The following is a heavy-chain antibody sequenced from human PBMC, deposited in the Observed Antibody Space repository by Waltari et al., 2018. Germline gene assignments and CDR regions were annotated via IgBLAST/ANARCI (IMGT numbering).Heavy chain of an antibody. V-gene: IGHV4-34*01. J-gene: IGHJ4*02. CDR3: ARGRGYSYGYHYYFDY. CDR1: GGSFGGYS. Sequence: QVQLQQWGAGLLKPSETLSLTCAVYGGSFGGYSWSWIRPPPGKGLEWIGEINHSGSTNYNPSLKSRVTISVDTSKNQFSLKLSSVTAADTAVYYCARGRGYSYGYHYYFDYWGQGTLVTVSS. CDR2: INHSGST. D-gene: IGHD5-18*01.